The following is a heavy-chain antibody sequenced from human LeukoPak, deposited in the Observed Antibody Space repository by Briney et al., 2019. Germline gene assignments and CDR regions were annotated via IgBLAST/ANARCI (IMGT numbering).Heavy chain of an antibody. Sequence: ASVKVSCKASGYTSTGYFMHWVRQAPGRGLEWMGWINPKSGVTNYVQNFQGRVTMTRDTSNSTAYMELSSLRSDDTAVYFCARGAGTPGIFDYWGQGSLVTVSS. V-gene: IGHV1-2*02. CDR1: GYTSTGYF. J-gene: IGHJ4*02. CDR2: INPKSGVT. CDR3: ARGAGTPGIFDY.